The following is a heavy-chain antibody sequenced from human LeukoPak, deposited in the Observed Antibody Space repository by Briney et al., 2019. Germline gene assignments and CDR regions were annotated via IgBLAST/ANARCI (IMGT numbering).Heavy chain of an antibody. Sequence: GGSLRLSCSASGFSFSTYAMHWVRQAPGKGLEYVSAISSNGGSTYYADSVKGRFTISRDNSKNTLYLQMSSLRVEDTAVYYCAKDHAWLVLGTFDYWGQGTLVTVSS. CDR3: AKDHAWLVLGTFDY. CDR2: ISSNGGST. CDR1: GFSFSTYA. D-gene: IGHD6-19*01. V-gene: IGHV3-64D*06. J-gene: IGHJ4*02.